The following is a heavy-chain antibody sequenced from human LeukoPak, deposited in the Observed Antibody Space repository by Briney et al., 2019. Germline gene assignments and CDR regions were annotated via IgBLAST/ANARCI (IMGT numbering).Heavy chain of an antibody. Sequence: SETLSLTCTVSGGSISSSSYYWGWIRQPPGKGLEWIGSIYYSGSTYYNPSLKSRGTISVDTSKNQFSLKLSSVTAADTAVYYCARHSLVVVPADKSDYWGQGTLVTVSS. CDR3: ARHSLVVVPADKSDY. CDR2: IYYSGST. D-gene: IGHD2-2*01. V-gene: IGHV4-39*01. CDR1: GGSISSSSYY. J-gene: IGHJ4*02.